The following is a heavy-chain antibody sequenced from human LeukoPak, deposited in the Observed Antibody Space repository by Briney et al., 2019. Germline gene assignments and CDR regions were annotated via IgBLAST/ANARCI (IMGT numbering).Heavy chain of an antibody. J-gene: IGHJ4*02. CDR3: ARVAEAEFDY. CDR2: INPNSGDT. D-gene: IGHD6-19*01. CDR1: GYTFTAYY. Sequence: ASVKVSCKAPGYTFTAYYMHWVRQAPGQGLEWMGRINPNSGDTNYAQKFQGRVTMTRDTSINTAYMELSRLRSDDTAVYYCARVAEAEFDYWGQGTLVTVSS. V-gene: IGHV1-2*06.